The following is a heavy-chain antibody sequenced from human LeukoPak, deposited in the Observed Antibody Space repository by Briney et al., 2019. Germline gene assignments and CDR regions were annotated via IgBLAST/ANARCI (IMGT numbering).Heavy chain of an antibody. Sequence: PGGSLRLSCAASGFTISNYGMNWVRQAPGKGLEWVSYISSSSSTIYYADSVKGRFTISRDDAKNSLYLQMNSLRAEDTAVYYCSRTPTSGGYWGHGTLVTVSS. CDR3: SRTPTSGGY. J-gene: IGHJ4*01. CDR1: GFTISNYG. CDR2: ISSSSSTI. V-gene: IGHV3-48*01.